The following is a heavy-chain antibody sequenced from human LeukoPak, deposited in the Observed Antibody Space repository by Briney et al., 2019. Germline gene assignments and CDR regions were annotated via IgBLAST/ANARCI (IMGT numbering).Heavy chain of an antibody. Sequence: GGSLRLSCLASGFSFNSYTMNWVREAPGKGLEWVSTISPGVSGYTWYAESVKGRFTISRDNPENSLYLQMDSLRADDTAVYYCVRDVSRRIGMDVWGQGTTVTVSS. CDR1: GFSFNSYT. V-gene: IGHV3-21*06. CDR3: VRDVSRRIGMDV. CDR2: ISPGVSGYT. J-gene: IGHJ6*02. D-gene: IGHD2/OR15-2a*01.